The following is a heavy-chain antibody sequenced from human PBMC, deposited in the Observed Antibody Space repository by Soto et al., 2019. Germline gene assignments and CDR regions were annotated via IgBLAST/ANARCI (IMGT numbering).Heavy chain of an antibody. Sequence: PGEPLKNSCKGSGYNFAGYWIAWVREMPGKGLELMGIIYPSDSDTRYRPSFQGQVTISADKSISSAYLQWSSLRASDTAMYYCARGGVSTRTFDYWGQRTPVTVSS. V-gene: IGHV5-51*01. CDR1: GYNFAGYW. CDR2: IYPSDSDT. CDR3: ARGGVSTRTFDY. D-gene: IGHD3-3*01. J-gene: IGHJ4*02.